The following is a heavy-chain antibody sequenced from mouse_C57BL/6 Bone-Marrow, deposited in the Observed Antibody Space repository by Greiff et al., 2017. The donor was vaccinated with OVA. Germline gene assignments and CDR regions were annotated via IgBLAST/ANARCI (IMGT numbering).Heavy chain of an antibody. CDR3: VRHDVYWYFDV. CDR2: IRSKSNNYAT. Sequence: EVKLVESGGGLVQPKGSLKLSCAASGFSFNTYAMNWVRQAPGKGLEWVARIRSKSNNYATYYADSVKDRFTISRDDSESMLYLRMNNLKTEDTAMYYCVRHDVYWYFDVWGTGTTVTVSS. CDR1: GFSFNTYA. V-gene: IGHV10-1*01. D-gene: IGHD2-3*01. J-gene: IGHJ1*03.